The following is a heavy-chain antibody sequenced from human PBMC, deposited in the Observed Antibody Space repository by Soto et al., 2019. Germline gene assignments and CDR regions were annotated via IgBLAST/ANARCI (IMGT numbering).Heavy chain of an antibody. D-gene: IGHD3-3*01. CDR3: ARVLYDFWSGYYDHYYYYYGMDV. CDR1: GGTFSSYA. J-gene: IGHJ6*02. Sequence: SVKVSCKASGGTFSSYAISWVRQAPGQGLEWMGGIIPIFGTANYAQKFQGRVTITADESTSTAYMELSSLRSEDTAVYYCARVLYDFWSGYYDHYYYYYGMDVWGQGTTVTVSS. CDR2: IIPIFGTA. V-gene: IGHV1-69*13.